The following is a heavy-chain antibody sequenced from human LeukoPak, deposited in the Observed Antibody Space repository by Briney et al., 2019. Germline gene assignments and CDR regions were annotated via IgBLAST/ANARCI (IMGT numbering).Heavy chain of an antibody. CDR3: ARYGGQSEFDY. CDR2: INHSGST. Sequence: SETLSLTCAVYGGSFSGYYWSWIRQPPGKGLEWIGEINHSGSTNYNPSLKSRVTISVDTSKNQFSLKLSSVTAADTAVYYCARYGGQSEFDYWGQGTLVTVSS. J-gene: IGHJ4*02. V-gene: IGHV4-34*01. CDR1: GGSFSGYY. D-gene: IGHD4-23*01.